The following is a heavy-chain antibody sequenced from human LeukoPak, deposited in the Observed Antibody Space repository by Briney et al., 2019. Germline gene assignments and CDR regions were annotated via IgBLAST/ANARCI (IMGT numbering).Heavy chain of an antibody. CDR1: GFTFSSYS. J-gene: IGHJ4*02. Sequence: GGSLRLSCAASGFTFSSYSMNWVRQAPGKGLEWVSSISSSSSYIYYADSVKGRFTISRDYAKNSLYLQMNSLRAEDTAVYYCARDLPLHDYGDYVYYWGQGTLVTVSS. CDR3: ARDLPLHDYGDYVYY. V-gene: IGHV3-21*01. D-gene: IGHD4-17*01. CDR2: ISSSSSYI.